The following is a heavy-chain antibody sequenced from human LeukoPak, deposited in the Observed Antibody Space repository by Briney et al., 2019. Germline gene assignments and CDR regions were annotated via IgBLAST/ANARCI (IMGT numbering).Heavy chain of an antibody. CDR1: GFTFSDYA. Sequence: GGSLRLSCAASGFTFSDYAMHWVRQAPGKGLEWVAVISYDGSNKYYADSVKGRFTISRDNSKNTLYLQMNSLRAEDTAVYYCARAGGYCSGGSCYGWINYFDYWGQGTLVTVSS. CDR2: ISYDGSNK. V-gene: IGHV3-30-3*01. D-gene: IGHD2-15*01. CDR3: ARAGGYCSGGSCYGWINYFDY. J-gene: IGHJ4*02.